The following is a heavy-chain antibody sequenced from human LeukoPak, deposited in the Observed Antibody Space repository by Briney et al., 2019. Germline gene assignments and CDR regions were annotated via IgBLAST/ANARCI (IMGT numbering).Heavy chain of an antibody. Sequence: VNVSCKVSGYTFTDYYMHWVQQAPGKGLEWMGLVDPEDGETIYAEKFQGRVTITADTSTDTAYMELSSLRSEDTAVYYCATDSGAARPYYYYYYMDVWGKGTTVTVSS. D-gene: IGHD6-6*01. J-gene: IGHJ6*03. CDR1: GYTFTDYY. V-gene: IGHV1-69-2*01. CDR3: ATDSGAARPYYYYYYMDV. CDR2: VDPEDGET.